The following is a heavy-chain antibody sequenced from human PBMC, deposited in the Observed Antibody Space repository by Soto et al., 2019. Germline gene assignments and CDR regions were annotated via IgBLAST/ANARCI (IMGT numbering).Heavy chain of an antibody. J-gene: IGHJ6*02. CDR2: ISSSGSTI. CDR1: GFTFSSYS. CDR3: ARREVAGLLGYYYYGMDV. Sequence: EVQLVESGGGLVQPGGSLRLSCAASGFTFSSYSMNWVRQAPGKGLEWVSYISSSGSTIYYADSVKGRFTISRDNAKNSLYLQMNSLRAEDTAVYYCARREVAGLLGYYYYGMDVWGQGTTVTVSS. D-gene: IGHD6-19*01. V-gene: IGHV3-48*04.